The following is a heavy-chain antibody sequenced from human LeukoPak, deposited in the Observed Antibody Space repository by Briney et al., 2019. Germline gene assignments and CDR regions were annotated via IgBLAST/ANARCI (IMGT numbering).Heavy chain of an antibody. V-gene: IGHV4-34*01. J-gene: IGHJ4*02. D-gene: IGHD2-2*01. CDR3: ARGYCSSTSRSYFDY. CDR2: INHSGST. Sequence: SETLSLTCAVYGGSFSGYYWSWIRQPPGKGLEWIGEINHSGSTNYNPSLKSRVTISVDTSKNQFSLKLSSVTAADTAVYYCARGYCSSTSRSYFDYWGQGTLVTVSS. CDR1: GGSFSGYY.